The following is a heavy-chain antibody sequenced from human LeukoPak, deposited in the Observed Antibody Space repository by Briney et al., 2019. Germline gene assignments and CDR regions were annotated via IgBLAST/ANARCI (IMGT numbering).Heavy chain of an antibody. CDR3: ARFDYYYGSGSEIDY. CDR1: GGTFSSYA. D-gene: IGHD3-10*01. Sequence: SVKVSCKASGGTFSSYAISWVRQAPGQGLEWMGRIIPILGIANYAQKLQGRVTITADKSTSTAYMELSSLRSEDTAVYYCARFDYYYGSGSEIDYWGQGTLVTVSS. CDR2: IIPILGIA. V-gene: IGHV1-69*04. J-gene: IGHJ4*02.